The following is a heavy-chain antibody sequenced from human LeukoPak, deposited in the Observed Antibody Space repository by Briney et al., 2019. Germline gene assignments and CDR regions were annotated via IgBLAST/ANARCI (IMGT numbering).Heavy chain of an antibody. Sequence: GGSLRLSCAASGFTVSSNYMTWVRQAPGKGLEYVSVIYSGGGTDYADSVKGRFTISRDNSKNTLYLQMNSLSAEDTAMYYCARDSTGWNYFDYWGQGTLVTVSS. CDR1: GFTVSSNY. J-gene: IGHJ4*02. D-gene: IGHD6-19*01. CDR3: ARDSTGWNYFDY. CDR2: IYSGGGT. V-gene: IGHV3-53*01.